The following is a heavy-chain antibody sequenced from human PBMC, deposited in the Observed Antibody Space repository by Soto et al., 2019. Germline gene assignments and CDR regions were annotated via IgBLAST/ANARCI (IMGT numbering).Heavy chain of an antibody. D-gene: IGHD1-26*01. V-gene: IGHV1-3*01. CDR2: INAGNGNT. J-gene: IGHJ4*02. Sequence: QVQLVQSGAEVKKPGASVKVSCKASGYTFTSYAMHWVRQAPGQRLEWMGWINAGNGNTKYSQKFQGRVTITRDTSASTAYMELSSLRSEDTAVYYCAGDRTSSLQYSGSYPHYWGQGTLVTVSS. CDR1: GYTFTSYA. CDR3: AGDRTSSLQYSGSYPHY.